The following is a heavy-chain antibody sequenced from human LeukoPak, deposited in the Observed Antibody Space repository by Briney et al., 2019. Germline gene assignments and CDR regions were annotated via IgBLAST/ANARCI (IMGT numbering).Heavy chain of an antibody. Sequence: PSETLSLTCTVSGGSISSGGYYWSWIRQHLGKGLEWIGYIYYSGSTYYNPSLKSRVTILVDTSKNQFSLKLSTVTAADTAVYYCTRVHYSGSGLSSYFDYWGQGTLVTVSS. CDR2: IYYSGST. CDR1: GGSISSGGYY. CDR3: TRVHYSGSGLSSYFDY. D-gene: IGHD3-10*01. J-gene: IGHJ4*02. V-gene: IGHV4-31*03.